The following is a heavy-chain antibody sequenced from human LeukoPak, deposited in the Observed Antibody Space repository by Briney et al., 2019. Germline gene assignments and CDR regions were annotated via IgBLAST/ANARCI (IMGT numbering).Heavy chain of an antibody. V-gene: IGHV4-34*01. D-gene: IGHD6-19*01. CDR3: ARLGGSGWYGKYWYFDL. CDR1: GGCFSCDY. CDR2: MGHSGST. Sequence: SETLSLTCAVYGGCFSCDYWSWIRQPPPPGRGWVGGMGHSGSTNYNPSLKSRVTISVDTSKNQFSLKLSSVTAADTAVYYCARLGGSGWYGKYWYFDLWGRGTLVTVSS. J-gene: IGHJ2*01.